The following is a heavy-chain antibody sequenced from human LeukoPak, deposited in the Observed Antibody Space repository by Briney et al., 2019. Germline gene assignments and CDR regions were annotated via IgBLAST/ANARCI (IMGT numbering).Heavy chain of an antibody. D-gene: IGHD6-13*01. CDR3: ARDKGIAAAGPQTYYGMDV. J-gene: IGHJ6*02. CDR1: GGSISSGDYY. Sequence: SETLSLTCTVSGGSISSGDYYWSSIRQPPGKGLEWIGYIYYSGSTNYNPSLKSRVTISVDTSKNQFSLKLSSVTAADTAVYYCARDKGIAAAGPQTYYGMDVWGQGTTVTVSS. V-gene: IGHV4-61*08. CDR2: IYYSGST.